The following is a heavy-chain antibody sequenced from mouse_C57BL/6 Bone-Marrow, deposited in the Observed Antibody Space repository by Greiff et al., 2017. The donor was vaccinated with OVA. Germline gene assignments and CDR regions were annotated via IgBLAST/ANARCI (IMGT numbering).Heavy chain of an antibody. CDR3: ARKRLITTVVATRYFDG. V-gene: IGHV1-82*01. J-gene: IGHJ1*03. CDR2: IYPGAGDT. CDR1: GYAFSSSW. Sequence: QVQLQQSGPELVKPGASVKISCKASGYAFSSSWMNWVKQRPGKGLEWIGRIYPGAGDTNYNGKFKGKATLTADKSSSTAYMQLSSLTSEDSAVYFCARKRLITTVVATRYFDGWGTGTTVTVSS. D-gene: IGHD1-1*01.